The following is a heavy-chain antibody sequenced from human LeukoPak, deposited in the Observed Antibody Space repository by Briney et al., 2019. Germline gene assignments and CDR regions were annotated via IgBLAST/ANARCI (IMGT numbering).Heavy chain of an antibody. V-gene: IGHV4-39*07. CDR2: VNLQGST. D-gene: IGHD3-16*01. J-gene: IGHJ4*02. Sequence: SETLSLTCSVSGGSISSSSYYWGWIRQPPGKGLEWIGEVNLQGSTNYNPPLMGRVAISVDTSENHVSLQLTSVTAADTAVYYCAREGGPYRPLDYSGQGTLVTVS. CDR1: GGSISSSSYY. CDR3: AREGGPYRPLDY.